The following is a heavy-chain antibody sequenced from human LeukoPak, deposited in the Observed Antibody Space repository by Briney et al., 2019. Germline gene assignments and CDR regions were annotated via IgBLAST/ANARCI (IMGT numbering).Heavy chain of an antibody. J-gene: IGHJ4*02. Sequence: SVKVSCKASGGTFSSYATSWVRQAPGQGLEWMGRIIPILGIANYAQKFQGRVTITADKSTSTAYMELSSLRSEDTAVYYCARGSNILTGYPRYWGQGTLVTVSS. CDR3: ARGSNILTGYPRY. CDR2: IIPILGIA. V-gene: IGHV1-69*04. CDR1: GGTFSSYA. D-gene: IGHD3-9*01.